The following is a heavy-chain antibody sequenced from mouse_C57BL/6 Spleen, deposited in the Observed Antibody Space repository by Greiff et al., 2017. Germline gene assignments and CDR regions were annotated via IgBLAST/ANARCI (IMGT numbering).Heavy chain of an antibody. V-gene: IGHV1-62-2*01. J-gene: IGHJ2*01. CDR1: GYTFTEYT. Sequence: VKLQESGAELVKPGASVKLSCKASGYTFTEYTIHWVKQRSGQGLEWIGWFYPGSGSIKYNEKFKDKATLTEDKSSSTVYMVLSRLTSEESAVYCGARHKDRSYYFDYWGKGTTLTVSS. CDR2: FYPGSGSI. CDR3: ARHKDRSYYFDY.